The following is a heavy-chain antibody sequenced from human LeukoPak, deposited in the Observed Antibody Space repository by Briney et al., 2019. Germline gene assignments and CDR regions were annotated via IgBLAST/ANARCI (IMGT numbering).Heavy chain of an antibody. Sequence: GGSLRLSCTASGFTFSSFNMYWVRQAPGKGLEWLANIKHDGSEKDYVDSVKGRFTISRDNAKNSLYLQMNSFRVEDTAVYYCAGTNGYWGQGTLVTVSS. J-gene: IGHJ4*02. V-gene: IGHV3-7*02. CDR1: GFTFSSFN. CDR3: AGTNGY. CDR2: IKHDGSEK.